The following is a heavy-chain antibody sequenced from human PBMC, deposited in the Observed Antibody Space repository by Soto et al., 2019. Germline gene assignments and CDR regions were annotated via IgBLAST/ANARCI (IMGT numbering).Heavy chain of an antibody. CDR2: INPSGGST. D-gene: IGHD3-16*02. Sequence: QVQLVQSGAEVKKPGASVKVSCKASGYTFTSYYMHWVRQAPGQGLEWMGIINPSGGSTSYAQKFQGRGTMTRDTSTSTVYMELSSVRSEDTAVYYCAREFIMITFGGVIAGGGGHNWFDPWGQGTLVTVSS. CDR3: AREFIMITFGGVIAGGGGHNWFDP. V-gene: IGHV1-46*03. J-gene: IGHJ5*02. CDR1: GYTFTSYY.